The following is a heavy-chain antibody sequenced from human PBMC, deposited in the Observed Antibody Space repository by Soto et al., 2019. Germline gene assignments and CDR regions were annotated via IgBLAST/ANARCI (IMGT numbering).Heavy chain of an antibody. Sequence: GASVKVSCKASGYTFTSYGISWVRQAPGQGLEWMGWISVYNGNTDYARDLQGRVTMTTDTSTSTAYMELRSLRSDDTAVYYCARGEKDYYYYYYMDVWGKGTTVTVSS. CDR3: ARGEKDYYYYYYMDV. CDR1: GYTFTSYG. CDR2: ISVYNGNT. D-gene: IGHD2-21*01. J-gene: IGHJ6*03. V-gene: IGHV1-18*01.